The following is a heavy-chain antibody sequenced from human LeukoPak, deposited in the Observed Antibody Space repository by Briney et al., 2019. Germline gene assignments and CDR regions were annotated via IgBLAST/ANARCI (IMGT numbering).Heavy chain of an antibody. D-gene: IGHD5-12*01. J-gene: IGHJ6*02. V-gene: IGHV4-4*07. CDR2: IYTSGST. Sequence: SETLSLTCTVSGGSISSYYWSWIRQPAGKGLEWIGCIYTSGSTNYNPSLKSRVTMSVDTSKNQFSLKLSSVTAADTAVYYCARGPTQWLRRGRGDYYYYGMDVWGQGTTVTVSS. CDR1: GGSISSYY. CDR3: ARGPTQWLRRGRGDYYYYGMDV.